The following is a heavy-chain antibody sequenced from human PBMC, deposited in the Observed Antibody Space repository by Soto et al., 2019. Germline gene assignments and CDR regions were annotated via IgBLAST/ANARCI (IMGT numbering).Heavy chain of an antibody. CDR3: AKEGLFQLVP. CDR2: ISGSGLST. Sequence: PGGSLRLSCAASGFTFATYAMNWVRQAPGKGLEWVSGISGSGLSTYYADSLKGRFTISRDNSKNTLYLQMKSLRAEDTAVYYCAKEGLFQLVPWGQGTLVTAPQ. V-gene: IGHV3-23*01. CDR1: GFTFATYA. D-gene: IGHD2-21*01. J-gene: IGHJ5*01.